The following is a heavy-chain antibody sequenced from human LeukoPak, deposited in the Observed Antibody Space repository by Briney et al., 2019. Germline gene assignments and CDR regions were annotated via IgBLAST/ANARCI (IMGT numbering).Heavy chain of an antibody. CDR3: ARLRPVPFFDY. V-gene: IGHV4-38-2*02. Sequence: SETLSLTATGSGYSSSSGYYLGWARQPPVKWLEWIESIYDSGSTYYNPSRKSRVTIAVDTSKNQFALSMSSFTAPDTPLYARARLRPVPFFDYWGQGTLVHVFS. J-gene: IGHJ4*02. D-gene: IGHD1-1*01. CDR1: GYSSSSGYY. CDR2: IYDSGST.